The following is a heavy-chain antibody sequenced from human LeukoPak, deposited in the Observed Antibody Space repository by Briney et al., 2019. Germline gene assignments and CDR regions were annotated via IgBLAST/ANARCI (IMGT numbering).Heavy chain of an antibody. Sequence: ASVKVSCKASGYTFTSYDINWVRQATGQGLEWMGWMNPNSGNTGYAQKFQGRVTMTRNTSISTAYMELSSLRSEDTAVYYCARADYDFWSGYHPYNWFDPWGQGTLVTVSS. J-gene: IGHJ5*02. CDR3: ARADYDFWSGYHPYNWFDP. CDR2: MNPNSGNT. CDR1: GYTFTSYD. D-gene: IGHD3-3*01. V-gene: IGHV1-8*01.